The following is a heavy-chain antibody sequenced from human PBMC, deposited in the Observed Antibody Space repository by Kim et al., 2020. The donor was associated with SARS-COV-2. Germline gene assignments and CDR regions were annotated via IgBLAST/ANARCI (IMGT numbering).Heavy chain of an antibody. D-gene: IGHD3-9*01. CDR2: ISSSSYI. CDR1: GFTFSSYS. CDR3: ARVLRVPLTGYSYFDY. Sequence: GGSLRLSCAASGFTFSSYSMNWVRQAPGKGLEWVSSISSSSYIYYADSVKGRFTISRDNAKNSLYLQMNSLRAEDTAVYYCARVLRVPLTGYSYFDYWGQGTLVTVSS. V-gene: IGHV3-21*01. J-gene: IGHJ4*02.